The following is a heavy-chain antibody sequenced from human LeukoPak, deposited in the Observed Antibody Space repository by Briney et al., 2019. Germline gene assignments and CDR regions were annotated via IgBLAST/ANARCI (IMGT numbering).Heavy chain of an antibody. CDR2: INHSGST. CDR3: ARKRSSGWYVRYYYYMDV. Sequence: PSETLSLTCTVSGGSISNYYWSWIRQPPGKGLEWIGEINHSGSTNYNPSLKSRVTISVDTSKNQFSLKLSSVTAADTAVYYCARKRSSGWYVRYYYYMDVWGKGTTVTISS. V-gene: IGHV4-34*01. D-gene: IGHD6-19*01. J-gene: IGHJ6*03. CDR1: GGSISNYY.